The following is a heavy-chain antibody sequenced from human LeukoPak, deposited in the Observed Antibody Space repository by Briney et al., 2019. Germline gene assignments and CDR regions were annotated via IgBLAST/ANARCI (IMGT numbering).Heavy chain of an antibody. J-gene: IGHJ4*02. D-gene: IGHD3-10*01. V-gene: IGHV1-2*02. CDR1: GYTFTGYY. CDR3: ARDDSITMVRGARLLSYDY. CDR2: INPNSGGT. Sequence: GASVKVSCKASGYTFTGYYMHWVRQAPGQGLEWMGWINPNSGGTNYAQKFQGRVTMTRDTPISTAYMELSRLRSDDTAVYYCARDDSITMVRGARLLSYDYWGQGTLVTVSS.